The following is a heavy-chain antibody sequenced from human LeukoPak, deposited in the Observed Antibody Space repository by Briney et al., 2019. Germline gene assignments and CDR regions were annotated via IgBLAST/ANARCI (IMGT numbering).Heavy chain of an antibody. CDR1: GFTFSSYS. Sequence: PGGSLRLSCAASGFTFSSYSMNWVRQAPGKGLEWVSSISSSSSYIYYADSVKGRFTISRDNAKNSLYLQMNSLRAEDTAVYYCARDGPFIAVAFDYWGQGTLVTVSS. CDR3: ARDGPFIAVAFDY. J-gene: IGHJ4*02. CDR2: ISSSSSYI. D-gene: IGHD6-19*01. V-gene: IGHV3-21*01.